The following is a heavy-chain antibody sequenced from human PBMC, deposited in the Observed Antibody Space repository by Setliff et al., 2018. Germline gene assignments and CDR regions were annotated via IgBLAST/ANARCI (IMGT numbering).Heavy chain of an antibody. V-gene: IGHV1-3*01. CDR1: GYSFSTYA. J-gene: IGHJ4*02. Sequence: ASVKVSCKASGYSFSTYAMHWVRQAPGQRLEWMGWINGGNGNTKYSQKFQGRITITRDTSARTAYMELSSLTSEDTAVYYCARRPYDSSGYFNYWGQGTLVTVSS. CDR2: INGGNGNT. CDR3: ARRPYDSSGYFNY. D-gene: IGHD3-22*01.